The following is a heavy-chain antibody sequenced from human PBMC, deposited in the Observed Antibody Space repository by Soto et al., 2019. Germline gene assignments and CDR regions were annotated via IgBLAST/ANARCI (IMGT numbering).Heavy chain of an antibody. J-gene: IGHJ5*02. CDR2: IYYSGST. CDR1: GGSISSSSYY. Sequence: QLQLQESGPGLVKPSETLSLTCTVSGGSISSSSYYWGWIRQPPGKGLEWIGSIYYSGSTYYNPSLKSRVTISVDTSKNQFSLKLSSVTAADTAVYYCARHKSGGDHITNWFDPWGQGTLVTVSS. CDR3: ARHKSGGDHITNWFDP. V-gene: IGHV4-39*01. D-gene: IGHD2-21*02.